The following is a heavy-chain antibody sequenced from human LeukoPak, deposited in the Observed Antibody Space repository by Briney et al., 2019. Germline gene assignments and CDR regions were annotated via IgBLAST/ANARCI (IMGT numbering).Heavy chain of an antibody. V-gene: IGHV4-61*02. J-gene: IGHJ4*02. CDR3: ARVLPGGYSSTNFAY. D-gene: IGHD6-13*01. Sequence: SETLSPTCTVSGGSISSGSYYWSWIRQPAGKGLEWIGRIYTSGSTNYNPSLKSRVTISVDTSKNQFSLKLSSVTAADTAVYYCARVLPGGYSSTNFAYWGQGTLVTVSS. CDR1: GGSISSGSYY. CDR2: IYTSGST.